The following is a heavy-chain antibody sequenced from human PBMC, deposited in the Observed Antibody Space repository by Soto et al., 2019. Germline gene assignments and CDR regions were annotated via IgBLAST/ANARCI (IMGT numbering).Heavy chain of an antibody. J-gene: IGHJ4*02. CDR1: GGSISSGDYY. V-gene: IGHV4-39*01. D-gene: IGHD3-3*01. CDR2: IYYSGST. Sequence: SETLSLTCTVSGGSISSGDYYWSWIRQPPGKGLEWIGYIYYSGSTYYNPSLKSRVTISVDTSKNQFSLKLSSVTAADTAVYYCARHGSPVVWSRTWIIDYWGQGTLVTVSS. CDR3: ARHGSPVVWSRTWIIDY.